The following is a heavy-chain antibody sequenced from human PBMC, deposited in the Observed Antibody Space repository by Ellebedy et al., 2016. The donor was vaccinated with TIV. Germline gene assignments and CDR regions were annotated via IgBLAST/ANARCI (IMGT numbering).Heavy chain of an antibody. Sequence: SVKVSCXASGGTFSSYAISWVRQAPGQGLEWMGGIIPIFGTANYAQKFQGRVTITADKSTSTAYMELSSLRSEDTAVYYCARDKCSSTSCYGGVNWFDPWGQGTLVTVSS. CDR2: IIPIFGTA. V-gene: IGHV1-69*06. CDR1: GGTFSSYA. J-gene: IGHJ5*02. CDR3: ARDKCSSTSCYGGVNWFDP. D-gene: IGHD2-2*01.